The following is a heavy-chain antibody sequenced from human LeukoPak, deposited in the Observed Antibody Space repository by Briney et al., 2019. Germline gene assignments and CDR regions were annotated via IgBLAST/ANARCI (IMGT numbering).Heavy chain of an antibody. J-gene: IGHJ4*02. CDR1: GGSFSGYY. Sequence: SETLSLTCAVYGGSFSGYYWSWIRQPPGKGLEWIGEINHSGSTNYNPSLKSRVTISVDTSKNQFSLKLSSVTAADTAVYYCARDRSSTSCYLDYWGQGTLVTVSS. CDR3: ARDRSSTSCYLDY. CDR2: INHSGST. D-gene: IGHD2-2*01. V-gene: IGHV4-34*01.